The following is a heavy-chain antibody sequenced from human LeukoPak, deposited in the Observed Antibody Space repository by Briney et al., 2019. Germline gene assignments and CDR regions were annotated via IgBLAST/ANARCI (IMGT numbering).Heavy chain of an antibody. CDR3: AAGYSSGWYAGYFDY. CDR1: GFTFSDYY. D-gene: IGHD6-19*01. V-gene: IGHV3-11*01. Sequence: PGGSLRLSCAASGFTFSDYYMSWIRQAPGKGLEWVSYISSSGSTIYYADSVKGRFTISRDNAKNSLYLQMNSLRAEDTAVYYCAAGYSSGWYAGYFDYWGQGTLVTVSS. CDR2: ISSSGSTI. J-gene: IGHJ4*02.